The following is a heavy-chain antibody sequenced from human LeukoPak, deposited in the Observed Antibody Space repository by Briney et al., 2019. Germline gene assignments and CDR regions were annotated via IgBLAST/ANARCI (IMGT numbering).Heavy chain of an antibody. CDR3: ARRWDDAFDI. V-gene: IGHV3-33*03. CDR2: IYTDGSTK. J-gene: IGHJ3*02. Sequence: GSLRLSCAASGFIFSDSGMHWARQAPGKGLEWVTVIYTDGSTKYYADSVKGRFTISRDNSQNTLYLQMNSLRAEDTAVYYCARRWDDAFDIWGQGTMVTVSS. CDR1: GFIFSDSG. D-gene: IGHD1-26*01.